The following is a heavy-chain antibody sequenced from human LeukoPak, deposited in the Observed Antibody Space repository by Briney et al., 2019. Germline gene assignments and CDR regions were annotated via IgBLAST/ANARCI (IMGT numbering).Heavy chain of an antibody. CDR2: MFYSGST. CDR1: GGSISSSSYH. D-gene: IGHD4-17*01. J-gene: IGHJ4*02. CDR3: AGYGDPYYFDY. Sequence: SETLSLTCTVSGGSISSSSYHWGWIRQAPGTGLEWIANMFYSGSTYYNPSLKSRVSISVDTSKNQFSLKLSSVTAADTAVYYCAGYGDPYYFDYWGQGTLATVSS. V-gene: IGHV4-39*01.